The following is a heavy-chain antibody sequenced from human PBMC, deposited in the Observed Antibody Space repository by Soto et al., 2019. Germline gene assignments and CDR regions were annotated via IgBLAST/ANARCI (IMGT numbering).Heavy chain of an antibody. J-gene: IGHJ5*02. CDR2: ISYDGSNK. CDR3: AKGSLSVDP. CDR1: GFTFSSYG. Sequence: QVQLVESGGGVVQPGRSLRLSCAASGFTFSSYGMHWVRQAPGKGLEWVAVISYDGSNKYYADSVKGRFTISRDNSKNTLYLQMNSLRAEDTAVYYCAKGSLSVDPWGQGTLVTVSS. V-gene: IGHV3-30*18. D-gene: IGHD3-10*01.